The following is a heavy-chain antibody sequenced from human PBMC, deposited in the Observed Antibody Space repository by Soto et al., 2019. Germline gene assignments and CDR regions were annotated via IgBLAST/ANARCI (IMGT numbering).Heavy chain of an antibody. CDR3: ARSGPTVTTEHGNDAFDI. V-gene: IGHV1-46*01. CDR1: GYTFTSYY. J-gene: IGHJ3*02. CDR2: INPSGGST. D-gene: IGHD4-17*01. Sequence: GASVKVSCKASGYTFTSYYMHWVRQAPGQRLEWMGIINPSGGSTSYAQKFQGRVTMTRDTSTSTVYMELSSLRSEDTAVYYCARSGPTVTTEHGNDAFDIWGQGTMVTVSS.